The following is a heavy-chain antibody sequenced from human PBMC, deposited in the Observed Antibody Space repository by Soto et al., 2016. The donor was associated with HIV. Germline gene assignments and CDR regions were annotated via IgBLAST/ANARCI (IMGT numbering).Heavy chain of an antibody. J-gene: IGHJ5*02. D-gene: IGHD6-6*01. CDR2: IYHSGST. Sequence: QVQLQESGPGLVKPSETLTLTCTVSGDSVSSGYYWGWIRQPPGKGLEWIGSIYHSGSTYYNPSLKSRVTISVDTSKNQFSLKLSSVTAADTAVYYCARVSEQLVHNWFDPWGQGNPGHRXL. V-gene: IGHV4-38-2*02. CDR3: ARVSEQLVHNWFDP. CDR1: GDSVSSGYY.